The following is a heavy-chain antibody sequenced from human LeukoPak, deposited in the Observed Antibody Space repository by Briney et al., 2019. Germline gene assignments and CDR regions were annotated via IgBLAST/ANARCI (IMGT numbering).Heavy chain of an antibody. CDR1: GFTFSSCA. D-gene: IGHD2-2*01. J-gene: IGHJ4*02. CDR3: ARHPEPGYCSSTSCHESYFAY. CDR2: ISGSGGRP. V-gene: IGHV3-23*01. Sequence: GGSLRLPCAASGFTFSSCAMSWVRQAPGKGLEWVSAISGSGGRPYYPDSVKGRFTISRDNTKNTLYLQMNSLRAEDTAVYYCARHPEPGYCSSTSCHESYFAYWLQGSLVTVSS.